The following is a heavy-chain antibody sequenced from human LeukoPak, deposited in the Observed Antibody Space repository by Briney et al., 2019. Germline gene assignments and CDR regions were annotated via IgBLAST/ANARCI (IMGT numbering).Heavy chain of an antibody. J-gene: IGHJ5*02. CDR3: AREGSEHCSSTSCYGPLDP. Sequence: ASVKVSCKASGYTFTSNYMHWVRQAPGQGLEWMGVINPSGGSTSYAQKFQGRVTMTRDMSTSTDYMELSSLRSEDTAVYYCAREGSEHCSSTSCYGPLDPWGQGTLVTVSS. V-gene: IGHV1-46*01. CDR2: INPSGGST. CDR1: GYTFTSNY. D-gene: IGHD2-2*01.